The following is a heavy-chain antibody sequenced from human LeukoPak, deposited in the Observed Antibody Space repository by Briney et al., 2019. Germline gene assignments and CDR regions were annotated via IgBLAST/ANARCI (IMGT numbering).Heavy chain of an antibody. V-gene: IGHV3-30-3*01. D-gene: IGHD2-21*01. CDR3: AEDQKLQPFHY. CDR2: ISYDGSNK. Sequence: GGSLRLSCAASGFTFSSYAMHWVRQAPGKELEWVAVISYDGSNKYYADSVKGRFTISRDNSKNALFLQMNSLRTEDTAMYYCAEDQKLQPFHYWGQGTLVTVSS. J-gene: IGHJ4*02. CDR1: GFTFSSYA.